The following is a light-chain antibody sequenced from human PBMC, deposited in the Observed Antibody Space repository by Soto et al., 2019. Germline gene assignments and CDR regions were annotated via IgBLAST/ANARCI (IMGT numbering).Light chain of an antibody. CDR1: QTISND. CDR3: QQNNKWPPVT. Sequence: EVVMTQSPATVSVSPGEGVTLSCRASQTISNDLAWYQQKPGQAPRLLIYGAYTRATGVPARFSGGGPGTEFTLTINSLQSEDFAFYYCQQNNKWPPVTFGGGTKVEIK. V-gene: IGKV3-15*01. CDR2: GAY. J-gene: IGKJ4*01.